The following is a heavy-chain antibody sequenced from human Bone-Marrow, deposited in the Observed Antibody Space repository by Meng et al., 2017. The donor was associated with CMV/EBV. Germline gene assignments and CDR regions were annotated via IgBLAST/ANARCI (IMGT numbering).Heavy chain of an antibody. D-gene: IGHD4-17*01. CDR3: ARVNDGDYHSFDY. CDR2: ISSSGSTI. J-gene: IGHJ4*02. Sequence: GGSPRLSCVVSGFTFSDYYMSWIRQAPGKGLEWVSYISSSGSTIYYADSVKGRFTISRDNAENSLYLQMNSLRAEDTAVYYCARVNDGDYHSFDYWGQGTLVTVSS. CDR1: GFTFSDYY. V-gene: IGHV3-11*04.